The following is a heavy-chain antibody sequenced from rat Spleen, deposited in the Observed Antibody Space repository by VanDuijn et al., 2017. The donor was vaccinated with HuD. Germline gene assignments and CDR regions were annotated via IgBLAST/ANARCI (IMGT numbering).Heavy chain of an antibody. CDR2: ITSGGGTT. Sequence: EVQLVESGGCLVQPGRSLKLSCAASGFTFSSFAMAWVRQAPKKGLEWVATITSGGGTTYYPDTLKGRFVISKDNAKNTGYLQMTNLRSEDTAMYYCASELGHNWFAYWGQGTLVTVSS. CDR3: ASELGHNWFAY. V-gene: IGHV5S13*01. J-gene: IGHJ3*01. D-gene: IGHD5-1*01. CDR1: GFTFSSFA.